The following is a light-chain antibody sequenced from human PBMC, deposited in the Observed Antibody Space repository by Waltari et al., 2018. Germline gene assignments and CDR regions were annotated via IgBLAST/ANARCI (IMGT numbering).Light chain of an antibody. CDR3: QQYGSSPPYT. Sequence: EIVLTQSPGTLSLSPGERATLSCRASESVSSSYLAWYQQKCGQAPRLLIYGASTRATGIPDRFSGSGSGTAFTLTISRLEPEDFAVYYCQQYGSSPPYTFGQGTKLEIK. V-gene: IGKV3-20*01. J-gene: IGKJ2*01. CDR1: ESVSSSY. CDR2: GAS.